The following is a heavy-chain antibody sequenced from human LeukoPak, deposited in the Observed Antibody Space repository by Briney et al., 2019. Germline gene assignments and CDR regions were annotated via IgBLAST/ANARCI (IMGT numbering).Heavy chain of an antibody. J-gene: IGHJ5*02. CDR2: IYYSGST. CDR1: GGSISSGDYY. V-gene: IGHV4-30-4*01. Sequence: SQTLSLTCTVSGGSISSGDYYWSWIRQPPGKGLEWIGYIYYSGSTYYNPSLKSRVTISVDTSKNQFSLKLSSATAADTAVYYFAREAVYAWSPNWFDPWGQGTLATVSS. CDR3: AREAVYAWSPNWFDP. D-gene: IGHD2-8*01.